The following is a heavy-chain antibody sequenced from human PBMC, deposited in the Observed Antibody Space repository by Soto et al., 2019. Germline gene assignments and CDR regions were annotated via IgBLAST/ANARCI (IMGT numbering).Heavy chain of an antibody. CDR2: IYYSGST. V-gene: IGHV4-59*11. Sequence: PADTLSLTCSVSCGSISNLYWTWILQPPGKGLEWIGYIYYSGSTNYNPSLKSRVTISVDTSKNQFSLKLSSVTAADTAVYYCARGFTMVRGVIRTGYYYYMDVWGKGTTVTVSS. CDR1: CGSISNLY. D-gene: IGHD3-10*01. CDR3: ARGFTMVRGVIRTGYYYYMDV. J-gene: IGHJ6*03.